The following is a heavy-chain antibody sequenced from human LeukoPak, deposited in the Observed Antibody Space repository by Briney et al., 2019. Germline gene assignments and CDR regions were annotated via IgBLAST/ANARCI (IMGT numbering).Heavy chain of an antibody. CDR2: MNPKSGNT. Sequence: GASVKVSCKASGYTFTNYDINWVRQATGQGPEWMGWMNPKSGNTGYAQKFQGRVTMTRNTSISTAYMELSSLRSDDTAVYYCARGQDIVVVVAALRQREMGGFDPWGQGTLVTVSS. V-gene: IGHV1-8*01. CDR3: ARGQDIVVVVAALRQREMGGFDP. J-gene: IGHJ5*02. D-gene: IGHD2-15*01. CDR1: GYTFTNYD.